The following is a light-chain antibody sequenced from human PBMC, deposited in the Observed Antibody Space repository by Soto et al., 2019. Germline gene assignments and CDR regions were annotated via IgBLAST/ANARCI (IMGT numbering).Light chain of an antibody. Sequence: EIVMTQSPATLSVSPGERATLSCRASQSVSSDLAWYQQKPGQVPKLLIYGASTRATGIPARFSGSGSGTEFTLTISSLQSEDFAVYYCQQYNNWPIT. J-gene: IGKJ5*01. CDR1: QSVSSD. CDR2: GAS. V-gene: IGKV3-15*01. CDR3: QQYNNWPIT.